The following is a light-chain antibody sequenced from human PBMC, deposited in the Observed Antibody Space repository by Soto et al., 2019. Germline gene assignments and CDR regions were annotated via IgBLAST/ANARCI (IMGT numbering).Light chain of an antibody. J-gene: IGLJ2*01. CDR1: TSNIEKFY. V-gene: IGLV1-47*01. CDR2: RDN. Sequence: QSVLTQPPSASATPGQRVTISCSGSTSNIEKFYVYWYQQLPGTAPKLLVYRDNQRPSGVPDRVSGSKSGTSASLAISGLRSDDEADYYCAAWDDSLRGVVFGGGTKLTVL. CDR3: AAWDDSLRGVV.